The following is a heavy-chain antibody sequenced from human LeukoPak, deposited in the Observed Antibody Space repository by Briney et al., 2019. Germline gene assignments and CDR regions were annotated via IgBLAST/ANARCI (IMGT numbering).Heavy chain of an antibody. D-gene: IGHD3-22*01. J-gene: IGHJ3*02. CDR3: AKSNGYGLIDI. CDR2: IFYSGST. CDR1: GGSINSNYY. V-gene: IGHV4-39*07. Sequence: SETLSLTCTVSGGSINSNYYWGWIRQPPGKALEWIGYIFYSGSTHYSPSLKTRVTISLDTPRNQFSLKLNSVTAADTAVYYCAKSNGYGLIDIWGQGTMVTVSS.